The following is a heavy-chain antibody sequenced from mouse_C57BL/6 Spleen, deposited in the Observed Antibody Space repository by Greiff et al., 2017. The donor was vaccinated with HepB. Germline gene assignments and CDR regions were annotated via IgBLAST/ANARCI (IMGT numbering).Heavy chain of an antibody. D-gene: IGHD1-1*01. V-gene: IGHV1S81*02. CDR2: TNPTNGRT. CDR1: GYTFTSYW. Sequence: VQLQQSGAELVKAGASVKMSCKASGYTFTSYWMHWVKQRLGQGLEWFAETNPTNGRTYYNEKFKSKATLTVDKSPSTAYMLLSSPTFEDSAVYYCARIKKIVATYFDYWGQGTTLTVSS. CDR3: ARIKKIVATYFDY. J-gene: IGHJ2*01.